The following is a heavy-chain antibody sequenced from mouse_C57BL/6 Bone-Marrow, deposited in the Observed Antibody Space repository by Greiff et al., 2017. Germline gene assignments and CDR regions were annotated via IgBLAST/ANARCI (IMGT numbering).Heavy chain of an antibody. CDR3: ARIYYGNYGSAMDY. V-gene: IGHV2-2*01. J-gene: IGHJ4*01. CDR1: GFSLTSYG. Sequence: QVQLKESGPGLVQPSQSLSITCTVSGFSLTSYGVDWVRQSPGKGLEWLGVIWSGGSTDYNAAFISRLSISKDNSKSHVFFKMNSLQADDTAIYYCARIYYGNYGSAMDYWGQGTSVTVSS. D-gene: IGHD2-1*01. CDR2: IWSGGST.